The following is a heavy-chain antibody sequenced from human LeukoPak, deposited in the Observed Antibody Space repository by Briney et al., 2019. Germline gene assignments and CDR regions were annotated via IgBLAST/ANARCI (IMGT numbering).Heavy chain of an antibody. D-gene: IGHD1-26*01. CDR2: IYRGGST. CDR3: ARDTSGSYSGPGAFDI. V-gene: IGHV3-53*01. CDR1: GFTVSSNY. Sequence: QHWGSLRLSCAASGFTVSSNYMSWVRQAPGKGLEWVSVIYRGGSTYYADSVKGRFTISRDNSKNTLYLQMNSLRAGDTAVYYCARDTSGSYSGPGAFDIWGQGTMVTVSS. J-gene: IGHJ3*02.